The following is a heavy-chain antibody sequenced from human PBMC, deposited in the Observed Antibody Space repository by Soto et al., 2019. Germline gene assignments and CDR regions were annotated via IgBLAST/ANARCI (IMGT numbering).Heavy chain of an antibody. V-gene: IGHV2-5*02. D-gene: IGHD3-3*01. CDR2: IYWDDDK. J-gene: IGHJ4*02. CDR3: AHRVLRTVFGLVTTTAIYFDF. CDR1: GFSLTTSGVG. Sequence: QITLNESGPTVVRPTETLTLTCRFSGFSLTTSGVGVGWIRQSPGKAPEWLALIYWDDDKRYSASLKSRLTITKDTSKNQVVLTVPDLDPTDTATYYCAHRVLRTVFGLVTTTAIYFDFWGQGTSVAVSS.